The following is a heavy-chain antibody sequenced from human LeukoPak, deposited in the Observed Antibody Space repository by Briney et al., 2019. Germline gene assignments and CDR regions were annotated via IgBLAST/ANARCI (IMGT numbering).Heavy chain of an antibody. Sequence: PSETLSLTCTVSGGSISSGGYYWSWIRQHPGKGLEWIGYIYYSGSTYYNPSLKSRVTISVDTSKNQFSLKLSSVTAADTAVYYCARGDNFYFDYWGQGTLVTVSS. CDR1: GGSISSGGYY. CDR2: IYYSGST. J-gene: IGHJ4*02. CDR3: ARGDNFYFDY. V-gene: IGHV4-31*03. D-gene: IGHD1-1*01.